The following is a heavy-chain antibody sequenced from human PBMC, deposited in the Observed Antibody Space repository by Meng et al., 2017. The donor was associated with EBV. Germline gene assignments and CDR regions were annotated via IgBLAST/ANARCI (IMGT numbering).Heavy chain of an antibody. CDR1: GYTFTSYG. V-gene: IGHV1-18*01. D-gene: IGHD3-16*02. J-gene: IGHJ4*02. CDR3: ARVRTFGGVIPPDY. Sequence: FQLVQSGAEVKRPGASVKVSSKAAGYTFTSYGISWVRQAHGQGLEWMGWISAYNGNTNYAQKIQGRVTMTTDTSTRTAYMELRSMRSDDTAVYYCARVRTFGGVIPPDYWGQGTLVTASS. CDR2: ISAYNGNT.